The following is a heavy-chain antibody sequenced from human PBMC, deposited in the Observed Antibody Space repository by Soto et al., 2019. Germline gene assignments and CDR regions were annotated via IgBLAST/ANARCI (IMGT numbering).Heavy chain of an antibody. V-gene: IGHV3-21*01. CDR3: ARDLYYYDSSGPRYDY. D-gene: IGHD3-22*01. CDR1: GFTFSSYS. CDR2: ISSSSSYI. J-gene: IGHJ4*02. Sequence: GGSLRLSCAASGFTFSSYSMNWVRQAPGKGLEWVSSISSSSSYIYYAGSVKGRFTISRDNAKNSLYLQMNSLRAEDTAVYYCARDLYYYDSSGPRYDYWGQGTLVTVSS.